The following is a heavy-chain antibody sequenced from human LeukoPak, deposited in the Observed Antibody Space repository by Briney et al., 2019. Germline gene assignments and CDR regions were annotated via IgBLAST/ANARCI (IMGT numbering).Heavy chain of an antibody. V-gene: IGHV4-59*08. D-gene: IGHD3-3*01. Sequence: SETLSLTCTVSGGSISSYCWSWIRQPPGKGLEWIGYIYYSGSTNYNPSLKSRVTISVDTSKNQFSLKLSSVTAADTAVYYCARWTYDFWSGSANWFDPWGQGTLVTVSS. CDR3: ARWTYDFWSGSANWFDP. J-gene: IGHJ5*02. CDR2: IYYSGST. CDR1: GGSISSYC.